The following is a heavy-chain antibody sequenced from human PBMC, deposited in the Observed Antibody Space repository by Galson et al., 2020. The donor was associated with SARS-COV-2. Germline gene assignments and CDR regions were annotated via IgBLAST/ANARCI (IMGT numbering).Heavy chain of an antibody. V-gene: IGHV3-49*04. CDR1: GFNFGDYA. Sequence: GGSLRLSCRGSGFNFGDYAMSWVRQVPGKGPEWVAFFRSQAYGGTPEYAASVKGRFTISRDDSESTVYLQMSSLKTEDTAVYYCTRDSGHDLNHFYYWGQGTLVSVSS. J-gene: IGHJ4*02. D-gene: IGHD5-12*01. CDR3: TRDSGHDLNHFYY. CDR2: FRSQAYGGTP.